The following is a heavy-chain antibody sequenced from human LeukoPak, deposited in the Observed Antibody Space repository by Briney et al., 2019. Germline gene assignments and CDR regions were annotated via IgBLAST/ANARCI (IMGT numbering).Heavy chain of an antibody. V-gene: IGHV3-21*01. Sequence: GGSLRLSCAASGFTFSSYSMNWVRQAPGKGLEWVSSISSSSSYIYYADSVKGRFTISRDNAKNSLYLQMNSLRAEDAAVYYCARDPRPDEDYYDSSGDDYWGQGTLVTVPS. CDR3: ARDPRPDEDYYDSSGDDY. J-gene: IGHJ4*02. CDR2: ISSSSSYI. D-gene: IGHD3-22*01. CDR1: GFTFSSYS.